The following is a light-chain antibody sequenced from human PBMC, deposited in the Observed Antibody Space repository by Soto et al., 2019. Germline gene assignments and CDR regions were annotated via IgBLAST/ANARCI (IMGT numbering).Light chain of an antibody. J-gene: IGLJ1*01. CDR2: DVC. CDR1: SSDVGGYNY. V-gene: IGLV2-14*01. CDR3: SSYTSSSTRV. Sequence: QSALTQPASVSGSPGQSITISCTGTSSDVGGYNYVSWYQQHPGKAPKLMIYDVCNRPSGVSNRFSGSKPGNTASLSISGLQAEDEADYYCSSYTSSSTRVFGTGTKLTVL.